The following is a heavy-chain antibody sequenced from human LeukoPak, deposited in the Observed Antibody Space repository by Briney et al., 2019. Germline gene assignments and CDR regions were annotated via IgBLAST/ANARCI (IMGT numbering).Heavy chain of an antibody. CDR3: AKARVAGLM. J-gene: IGHJ4*02. Sequence: PGGSLRLSCTASGFRLRNHDMYWVRQAPGKGLEWVSAVSGSSGSTYYADSVKGRFTISRDNSKNTLYLQMNSLRAEDTAVYYCAKARVAGLMWGQGTLVTVSS. CDR2: VSGSSGST. V-gene: IGHV3-23*01. CDR1: GFRLRNHD. D-gene: IGHD6-19*01.